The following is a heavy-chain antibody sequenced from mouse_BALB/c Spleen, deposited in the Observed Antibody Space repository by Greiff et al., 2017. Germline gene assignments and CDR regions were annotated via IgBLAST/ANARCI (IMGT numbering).Heavy chain of an antibody. CDR1: GFNIKDYY. D-gene: IGHD1-1*01. J-gene: IGHJ2*01. CDR2: IDPENGDT. V-gene: IGHV14-4*02. Sequence: VHVKQSGAELVRSGASVKLSCTASGFNIKDYYMHWVKQRPEQGLEWIGWIDPENGDTEYAPKFQGKATMTADTSSNTAYLQLSSLTSEDTAVYYCNGNYYGSSYYFDYWGQGTTLTVSS. CDR3: NGNYYGSSYYFDY.